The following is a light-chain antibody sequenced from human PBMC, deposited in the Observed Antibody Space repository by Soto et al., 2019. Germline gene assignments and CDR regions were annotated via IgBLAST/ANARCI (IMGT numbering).Light chain of an antibody. CDR2: GAS. J-gene: IGKJ1*01. CDR1: QSVSSSY. V-gene: IGKV3-20*01. Sequence: EIVLTQSPGTLSLSPGERATLSCRASQSVSSSYLAWYQQKPGQAPRLLIYGASSRATGIPDRFSGSGSGTDFTLTISSLQPDDFSTFYCQQYNNYPWTFGQGTKVDIK. CDR3: QQYNNYPWT.